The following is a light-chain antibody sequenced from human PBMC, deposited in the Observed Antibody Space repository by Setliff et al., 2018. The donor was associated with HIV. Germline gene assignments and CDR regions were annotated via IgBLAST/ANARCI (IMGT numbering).Light chain of an antibody. V-gene: IGLV2-14*01. CDR1: SSDVGGYNY. J-gene: IGLJ1*01. CDR2: EVS. Sequence: QSALAQPASVSGSPGQSITISCTGTSSDVGGYNYVSWYQQHPGKAPKVMIYEVSNRPSGVSNRFSGSKSGNTASLTISGLQAEGEADYHCTSYTSSYTLVFGTGTKVTVL. CDR3: TSYTSSYTLV.